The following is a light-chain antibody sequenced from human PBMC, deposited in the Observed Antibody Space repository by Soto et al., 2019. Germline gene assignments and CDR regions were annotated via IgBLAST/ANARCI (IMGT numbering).Light chain of an antibody. V-gene: IGKV1-5*03. CDR2: KAS. Sequence: DIPLTQSPSTLSASVGDRVTITCRASQSISSWLSWYQQKPGKAPKLLIYKASSLESGVPSRVSGSGSGTEFTLTISSLQPDDFATYYCQQFWTFGQGTKVDIK. CDR1: QSISSW. J-gene: IGKJ1*01. CDR3: QQFWT.